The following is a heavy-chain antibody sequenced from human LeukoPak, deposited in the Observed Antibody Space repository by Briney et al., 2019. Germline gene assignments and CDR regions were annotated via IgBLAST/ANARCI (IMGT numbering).Heavy chain of an antibody. CDR2: IRQDGDLK. CDR3: AREIVGTIMSYFDY. CDR1: GFTFSSYW. J-gene: IGHJ4*02. V-gene: IGHV3-7*01. D-gene: IGHD1-26*01. Sequence: GGSLRLSCTGSGFTFSSYWMSWVRQAPGKGLEWVANIRQDGDLKHYVDSVRGRFTISRDNAENSLYLQMNSLRAEDTAIYYCAREIVGTIMSYFDYWGQGTLVTASS.